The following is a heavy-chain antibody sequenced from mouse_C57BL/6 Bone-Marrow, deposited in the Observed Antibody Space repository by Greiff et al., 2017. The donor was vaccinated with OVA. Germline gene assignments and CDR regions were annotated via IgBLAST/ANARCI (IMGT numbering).Heavy chain of an antibody. CDR1: GFTFSDYG. D-gene: IGHD2-3*01. J-gene: IGHJ3*01. CDR2: ISSGSSTI. Sequence: EVHLVESGGGLVKPGGSLKLSCAASGFTFSDYGMHWVRQAPEKGLEWVAYISSGSSTIYYADTVKGRFTISRDNAKNTLFLQMTSLRSEDTAMYYCARWGWSAWFAYWGQGTLVTVSA. CDR3: ARWGWSAWFAY. V-gene: IGHV5-17*01.